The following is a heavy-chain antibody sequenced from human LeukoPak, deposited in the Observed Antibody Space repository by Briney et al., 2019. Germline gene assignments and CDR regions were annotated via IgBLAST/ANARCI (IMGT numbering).Heavy chain of an antibody. CDR2: INSDGSTT. V-gene: IGHV3-74*01. J-gene: IGHJ4*02. Sequence: GGSLRLSCAASGFTFSSYWMHWVRQAPGKGLVWVSHINSDGSTTNYADSVKGRFTISRDNAKNTLYLQMNRLRAEDTAVYYCARGIGSGWYLDWGQGTLVKVSS. CDR1: GFTFSSYW. CDR3: ARGIGSGWYLD. D-gene: IGHD6-19*01.